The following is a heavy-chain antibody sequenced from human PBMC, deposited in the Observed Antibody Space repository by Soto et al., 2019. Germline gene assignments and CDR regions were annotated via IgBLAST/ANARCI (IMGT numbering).Heavy chain of an antibody. CDR2: ISYDGSNK. Sequence: GGSLRLSCAASGFTFSSYGMHWVRQAPGKGLEWVAVISYDGSNKYYADSVKGRFTISRDNSKNTLYLQMNSLRAEDTAVYYCAKAGRNSGSYRVDYWGQGTLVTVSS. J-gene: IGHJ4*02. D-gene: IGHD1-26*01. CDR3: AKAGRNSGSYRVDY. V-gene: IGHV3-30*18. CDR1: GFTFSSYG.